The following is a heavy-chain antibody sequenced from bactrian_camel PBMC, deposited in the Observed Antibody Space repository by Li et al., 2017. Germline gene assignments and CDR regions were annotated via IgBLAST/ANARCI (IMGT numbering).Heavy chain of an antibody. D-gene: IGHD1*01. CDR2: IYIPGGYT. Sequence: VQLVESGGGSVQPGGSLRLSCEASGYCRASGVMGWFRQAPGKEREGVATIYIPGGYTLYADSVKGRFTLSQDNAKNTVSLQMSSLKPEDTGTYYCAADSDVNIPPSLALESGRWNYWGQGTQVTVS. J-gene: IGHJ4*01. CDR1: GYCRASGV. V-gene: IGHV3S40*01. CDR3: AADSDVNIPPSLALESGRWNY.